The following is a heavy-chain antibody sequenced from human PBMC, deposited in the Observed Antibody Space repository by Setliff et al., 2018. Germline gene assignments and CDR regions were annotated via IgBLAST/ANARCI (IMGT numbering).Heavy chain of an antibody. D-gene: IGHD6-13*01. CDR3: VRERSGYSSNWYTLDAFDI. CDR2: IRSSTTYI. Sequence: RLSCAASGFTFNTYNFNWVRQAPGKGLEWVSSIRSSTTYIYYADSVKGRFTFSRDNAKNSLYLQMSSLRAEDTAIYYCVRERSGYSSNWYTLDAFDIWGQGTMVTVSS. CDR1: GFTFNTYN. J-gene: IGHJ3*02. V-gene: IGHV3-21*01.